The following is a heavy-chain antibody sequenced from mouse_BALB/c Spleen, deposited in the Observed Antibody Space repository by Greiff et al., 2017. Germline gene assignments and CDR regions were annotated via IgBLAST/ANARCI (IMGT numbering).Heavy chain of an antibody. CDR1: GYTFTSYT. D-gene: IGHD1-2*01. V-gene: IGHV1-4*02. CDR2: INPSSGYT. CDR3: AVITTALPFAY. Sequence: QVQLKESAAELARPGASVKMSCKASGYTFTSYTMHWVKQRPGQGLEWIGYINPSSGYTEYNQKFKDKTTLTADKSSSTAYMQLSSLTSEDSAVYYCAVITTALPFAYWGQGTLVTVSA. J-gene: IGHJ3*01.